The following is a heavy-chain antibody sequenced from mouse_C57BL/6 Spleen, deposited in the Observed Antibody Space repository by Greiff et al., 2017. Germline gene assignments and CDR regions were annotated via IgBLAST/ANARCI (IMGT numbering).Heavy chain of an antibody. J-gene: IGHJ2*01. CDR2: IYPGDGDT. CDR3: ARDKDYFDY. CDR1: GYAFSSSW. Sequence: QVQLQQSGPELVKPGASVKISCKASGYAFSSSWMNWVKQRPGKGLEWIGRIYPGDGDTNYNGKFKGKATLTADKSSITAYMQLSSLTSEDSAVYFCARDKDYFDYWGQGTTLTVSS. V-gene: IGHV1-82*01.